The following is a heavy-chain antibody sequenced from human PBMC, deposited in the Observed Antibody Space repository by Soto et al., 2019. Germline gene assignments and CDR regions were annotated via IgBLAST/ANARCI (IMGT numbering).Heavy chain of an antibody. CDR1: GGSINSYY. CDR2: VHHSWGS. D-gene: IGHD3-10*01. Sequence: QVQLQESGPGLVKPSETLSLSCTVSGGSINSYYWSWIRQSPGKRMEWIGYVHHSWGSSYNPSLPSRVAISLDTSKSNFSLNVTSVTATDTAVYYCARQGFGPLHGLVDVWGQGTTVTVSS. CDR3: ARQGFGPLHGLVDV. V-gene: IGHV4-59*08. J-gene: IGHJ6*02.